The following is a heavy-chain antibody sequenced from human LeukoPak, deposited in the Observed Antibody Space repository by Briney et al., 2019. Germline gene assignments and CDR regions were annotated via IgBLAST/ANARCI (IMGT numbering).Heavy chain of an antibody. CDR2: IYSGGST. V-gene: IGHV3-66*01. D-gene: IGHD2-2*01. CDR1: GFTVSSNY. Sequence: GGSLRLSCAASGFTVSSNYMSWVRQAPGKGLEWVSVIYSGGSTYYADSVKGRFTISRDNSKNTLYLQMNSLRAEDTAVYYCARDLDVVVPAAMGAFEIWGQGTMVTVPS. J-gene: IGHJ3*02. CDR3: ARDLDVVVPAAMGAFEI.